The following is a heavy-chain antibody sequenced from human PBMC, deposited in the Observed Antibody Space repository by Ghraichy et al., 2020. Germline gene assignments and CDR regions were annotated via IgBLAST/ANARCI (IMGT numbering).Heavy chain of an antibody. CDR2: INHSGST. V-gene: IGHV4-34*01. D-gene: IGHD6-19*01. J-gene: IGHJ4*02. CDR3: ARGHGYSSGWYNY. Sequence: SQTLLTCAVYGGSFSGYYWSWIRQPPGKGLEWIGEINHSGSTNYNPSLKSRVTISVDTSKNQFSLKLSSVTAADTAVYYCARGHGYSSGWYNYWGQGTLVTVSS. CDR1: GGSFSGYY.